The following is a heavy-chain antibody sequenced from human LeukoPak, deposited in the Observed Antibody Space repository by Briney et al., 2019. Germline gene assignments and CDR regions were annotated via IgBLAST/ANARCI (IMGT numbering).Heavy chain of an antibody. CDR2: IYYSGST. D-gene: IGHD3-3*01. CDR3: ASYKDDYDFWSGYYFDY. CDR1: GGSISSSSYY. V-gene: IGHV4-39*07. J-gene: IGHJ4*02. Sequence: PSETLSLTCTVSGGSISSSSYYWGWIRQPPGKGLEWIGSIYYSGSTYYNPSLKSRVTISVDTSKNQFSLKLSSVTAADTAVYYCASYKDDYDFWSGYYFDYWGQGTLVTVSS.